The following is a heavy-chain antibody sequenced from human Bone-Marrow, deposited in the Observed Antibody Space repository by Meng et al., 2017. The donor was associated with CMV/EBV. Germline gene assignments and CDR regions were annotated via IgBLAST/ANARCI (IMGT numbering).Heavy chain of an antibody. CDR3: AKVSYYYGMDV. J-gene: IGHJ6*02. CDR1: GFTFSSYA. V-gene: IGHV3-9*01. CDR2: ISWNSGSI. Sequence: SLKISCAASGFTFSSYAMCWVRQAPGKGLEWVSGISWNSGSIGYADSVKGRFTISRDNAKNSLYLQMNSLRAEDTALYYCAKVSYYYGMDVWGQGTTVTVSS.